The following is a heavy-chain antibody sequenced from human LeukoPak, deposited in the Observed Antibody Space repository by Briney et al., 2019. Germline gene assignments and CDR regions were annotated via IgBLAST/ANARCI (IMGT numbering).Heavy chain of an antibody. CDR2: IYYSGST. V-gene: IGHV4-30-4*08. CDR1: GGSISSGDYY. CDR3: ARVLGYCSGGSCSRHFDY. Sequence: SQTLSLTCTVSGGSISSGDYYWSWIRQPPGKGLQWIGYIYYSGSTYYNPSLKSRVTISVDTSKNQFSLKLSSVTAADTAVYYCARVLGYCSGGSCSRHFDYWGQGTLVTVSS. D-gene: IGHD2-15*01. J-gene: IGHJ4*02.